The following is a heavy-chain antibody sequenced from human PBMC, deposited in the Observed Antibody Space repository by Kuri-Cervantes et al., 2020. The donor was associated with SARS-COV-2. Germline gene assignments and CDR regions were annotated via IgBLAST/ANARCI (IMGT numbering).Heavy chain of an antibody. D-gene: IGHD2-2*02. CDR1: GFTFSSYA. CDR2: ISGSGGST. Sequence: GGSLRLSCAASGFTFSSYAMSWVRQAPGKGLEWVSAISGSGGSTYYADSVKGRFTISRDNSKNTLYLQMNSLRAEDTAVYYCAKDLTLAVAAPAVIRATKALPITWGQGTLVTVSS. J-gene: IGHJ5*02. CDR3: AKDLTLAVAAPAVIRATKALPIT. V-gene: IGHV3-23*01.